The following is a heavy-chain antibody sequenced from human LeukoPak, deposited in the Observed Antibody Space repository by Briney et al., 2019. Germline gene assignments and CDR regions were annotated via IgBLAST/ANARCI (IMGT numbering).Heavy chain of an antibody. Sequence: SETLSLTCTVSGGSISTSNYYWGWIRQPPGKGLEWIGNIFYSGSTYYSPSLKSRVTISLDTSKNQFSLKLSSVTAADTAVYYCASAYYDSSGYQNGEFDYWGQGTLVTVSS. V-gene: IGHV4-39*07. CDR2: IFYSGST. J-gene: IGHJ4*02. CDR3: ASAYYDSSGYQNGEFDY. D-gene: IGHD3-22*01. CDR1: GGSISTSNYY.